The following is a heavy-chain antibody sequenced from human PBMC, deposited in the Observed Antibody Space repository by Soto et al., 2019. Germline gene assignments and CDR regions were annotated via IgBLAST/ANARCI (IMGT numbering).Heavy chain of an antibody. V-gene: IGHV4-4*02. CDR1: GGSISSSNW. CDR2: IYHSGST. CDR3: ASNQDFYDSSGYYY. D-gene: IGHD3-22*01. Sequence: QVQLQESGPGLVKPSGTLSLTCAVSGGSISSSNWWSWVRQPPRKGLGWIGEIYHSGSTNYNPSLKSRATISVDKSKNQFSLKLNSVTAADTAVYYCASNQDFYDSSGYYYWGQGTLVTVSS. J-gene: IGHJ4*02.